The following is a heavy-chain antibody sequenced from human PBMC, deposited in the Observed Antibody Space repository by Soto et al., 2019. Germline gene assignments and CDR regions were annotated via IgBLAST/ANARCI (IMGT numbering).Heavy chain of an antibody. D-gene: IGHD6-13*01. V-gene: IGHV1-69*02. Sequence: QVPLVQSGAEVKQPGSSVKVSCKASGDTFSSYTISWVRQAPGQGLEWMGRIIPILGVANYAQKFQGRVTISAXKXPSTAYMEVSSLRSEDTAVYYCARANGRSSSYIFDYWGQGTLVIVSS. J-gene: IGHJ4*02. CDR3: ARANGRSSSYIFDY. CDR1: GDTFSSYT. CDR2: IIPILGVA.